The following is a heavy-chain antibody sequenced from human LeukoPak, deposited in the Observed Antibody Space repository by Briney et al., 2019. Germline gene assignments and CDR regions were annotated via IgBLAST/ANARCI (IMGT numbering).Heavy chain of an antibody. Sequence: GGSLRLSCAASGFIFSNYAMSWVRQAPGKGLEWVSTISEGGGHPSYVDSVKGRFTISRDNSKNSLYLQINSLSAEDTAVYCCAKLVIPSCSKYFDRWVEGTLVTVSS. V-gene: IGHV3-23*01. J-gene: IGHJ5*02. CDR3: AKLVIPSCSKYFDR. D-gene: IGHD4-11*01. CDR1: GFIFSNYA. CDR2: ISEGGGHP.